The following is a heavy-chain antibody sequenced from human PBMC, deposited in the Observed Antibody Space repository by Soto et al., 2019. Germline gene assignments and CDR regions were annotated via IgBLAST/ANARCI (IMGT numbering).Heavy chain of an antibody. J-gene: IGHJ5*02. D-gene: IGHD5-18*01. Sequence: PSETLSLTCTVSGGSISSYYWSWIRQPPGKGLEWIGYIYYSGSTNYNPSLKSRVTISVDTSKNQFSLKLSSVTAADTAVYYCAREVGPAMVFSYNWFDPWGQGTLVTVSS. CDR1: GGSISSYY. CDR3: AREVGPAMVFSYNWFDP. V-gene: IGHV4-59*12. CDR2: IYYSGST.